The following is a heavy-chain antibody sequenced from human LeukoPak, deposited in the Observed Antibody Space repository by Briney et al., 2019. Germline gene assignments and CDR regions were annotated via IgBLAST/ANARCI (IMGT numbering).Heavy chain of an antibody. V-gene: IGHV3-23*01. J-gene: IGHJ6*02. CDR3: AKDPKHLSWFGELGASMDV. Sequence: PGGSLRLSCAASGFIFTNYAMNWVRQTPTKGLEWVASIGGDGPSTFYADSVKGRFSISRDTSKNTVHLQMDSLRVDDTAIYYCAKDPKHLSWFGELGASMDVWGQGTTVTVSS. CDR1: GFIFTNYA. CDR2: IGGDGPST. D-gene: IGHD3-10*01.